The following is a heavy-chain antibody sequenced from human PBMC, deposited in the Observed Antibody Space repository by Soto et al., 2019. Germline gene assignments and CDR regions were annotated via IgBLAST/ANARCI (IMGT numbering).Heavy chain of an antibody. CDR2: IIPNLGTA. V-gene: IGHV1-69*10. Sequence: SVKVSCKASGGTFSSYAISWVRQAPGQGLEWMGGIIPNLGTANYAQKFQGRVTITADKSTSTAYMELSSLRPEDRAVYYCASARESGDEDDNSFGMDAWGQGTTVTVYS. D-gene: IGHD5-12*01. CDR1: GGTFSSYA. CDR3: ASARESGDEDDNSFGMDA. J-gene: IGHJ6*02.